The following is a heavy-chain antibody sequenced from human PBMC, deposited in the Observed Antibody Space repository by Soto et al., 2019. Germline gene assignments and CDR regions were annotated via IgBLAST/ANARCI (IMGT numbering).Heavy chain of an antibody. J-gene: IGHJ6*02. CDR3: AAHFHWGPYYYYYGMDV. CDR1: GGTLSNYA. Sequence: QVQLVQSGAEVKKPGSSVKVSCKASGGTLSNYAISWVRQAPGQGLEWMGGIIPMFGTANYAQKFQGRVTITADESTITAYMELSSVRSEDTAVYYCAAHFHWGPYYYYYGMDVWGQGTTVTVSS. D-gene: IGHD7-27*01. V-gene: IGHV1-69*12. CDR2: IIPMFGTA.